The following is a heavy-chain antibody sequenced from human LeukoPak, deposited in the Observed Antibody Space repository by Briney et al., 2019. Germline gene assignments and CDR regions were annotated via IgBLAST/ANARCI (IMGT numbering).Heavy chain of an antibody. CDR3: ARHMVREVKSLFDY. CDR1: GYTFTNYA. D-gene: IGHD3-10*01. J-gene: IGHJ4*02. CDR2: INTNTGNP. V-gene: IGHV7-4-1*02. Sequence: ASVKVSCKASGYTFTNYAMNWVRQAPGQGLEWMGWINTNTGNPTYAQGFTGRYVFSLDTSVSTAYLQISSLKTEDTAVYYCARHMVREVKSLFDYWGQGTLVTVSS.